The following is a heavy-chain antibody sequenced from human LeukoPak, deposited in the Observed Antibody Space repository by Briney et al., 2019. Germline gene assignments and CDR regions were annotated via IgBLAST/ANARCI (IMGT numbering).Heavy chain of an antibody. J-gene: IGHJ3*02. Sequence: EVQLVQFGAEVKKPGESLKISCKGSGYNFATYWIGWLRQMPGKGLEWMGIIYPGDSDTRYSPSFQGQVTISADKSISIAYLQWSSLKASDTAMYYCARSPSMRDAFDIWGQGTMVTVSS. CDR3: ARSPSMRDAFDI. V-gene: IGHV5-51*03. D-gene: IGHD6-6*01. CDR1: GYNFATYW. CDR2: IYPGDSDT.